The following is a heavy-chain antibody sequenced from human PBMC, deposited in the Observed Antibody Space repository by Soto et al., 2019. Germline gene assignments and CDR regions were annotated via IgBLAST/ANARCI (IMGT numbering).Heavy chain of an antibody. CDR1: GGSISSGDYY. V-gene: IGHV4-30-4*01. CDR2: IYYSGST. D-gene: IGHD2-2*01. J-gene: IGHJ6*02. CDR3: ARYQLYYYYGMDV. Sequence: QVQLQESGPGLVKPSQTLSLTCTVSGGSISSGDYYWSWIRQPPGKGLEWIGYIYYSGSTYYNPSLKSRVTLSGATSKNQFSLKLSSVTAADTAVYYCARYQLYYYYGMDVWGQGTTVTVSS.